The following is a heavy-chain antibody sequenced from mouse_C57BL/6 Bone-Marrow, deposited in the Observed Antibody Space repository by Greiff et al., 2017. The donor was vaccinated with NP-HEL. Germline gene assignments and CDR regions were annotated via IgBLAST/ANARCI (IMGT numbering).Heavy chain of an antibody. D-gene: IGHD2-3*01. CDR1: GFTFSSYA. Sequence: VQVVESGEGLVKPGGSLKLSCAASGFTFSSYAMSWVRQTLEKRLEWVAYISSGGDYIYYADTVKGRFTISRDNARNTLYLQMSSLKSEDTAMYYCTREGWLLGFAYWGQGTLVTVSA. V-gene: IGHV5-9-1*02. J-gene: IGHJ3*01. CDR3: TREGWLLGFAY. CDR2: ISSGGDYI.